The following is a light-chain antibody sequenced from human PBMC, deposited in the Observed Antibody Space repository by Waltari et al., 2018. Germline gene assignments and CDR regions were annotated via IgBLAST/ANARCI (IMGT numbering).Light chain of an antibody. CDR1: QSVSNTY. V-gene: IGKV3-20*01. CDR3: QQYGTSPFT. CDR2: GAS. Sequence: EIVLTQSPGTLSLSPGERATISCRASQSVSNTYLAWYQQKPGQAPRLLIYGASSRATGIPDRFSGSGSGTDFTLTISRLEPEDFALYYCQQYGTSPFTFGGGTKVEIQ. J-gene: IGKJ4*01.